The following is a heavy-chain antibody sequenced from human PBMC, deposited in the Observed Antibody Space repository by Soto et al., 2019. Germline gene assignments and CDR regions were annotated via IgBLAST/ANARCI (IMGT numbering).Heavy chain of an antibody. Sequence: GGSLRLSCAASGFTFSSYGMHWVRQAPGKGLEWVAVISYDGSNKYYADSVKGRFTISRDNSKNTLYLQMNSLRTEDTAVYYCAKESMIVALDYWGQGTLVTVSS. CDR1: GFTFSSYG. V-gene: IGHV3-30*18. CDR3: AKESMIVALDY. J-gene: IGHJ4*02. D-gene: IGHD3-22*01. CDR2: ISYDGSNK.